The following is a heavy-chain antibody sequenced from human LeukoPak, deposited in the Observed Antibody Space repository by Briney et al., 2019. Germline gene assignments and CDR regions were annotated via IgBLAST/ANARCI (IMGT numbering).Heavy chain of an antibody. CDR2: INSDGIST. CDR1: GFTFSSYW. J-gene: IGHJ4*02. D-gene: IGHD4-17*01. V-gene: IGHV3-74*01. Sequence: GGSLRLSCAASGFTFSSYWMHWVRQGPGKGLVWVSRINSDGISTSYADSVKGRFTISRDNAKNTLYLQMNSLRADDTAVYYCAKGGATVIDYWGQGTLVTVSS. CDR3: AKGGATVIDY.